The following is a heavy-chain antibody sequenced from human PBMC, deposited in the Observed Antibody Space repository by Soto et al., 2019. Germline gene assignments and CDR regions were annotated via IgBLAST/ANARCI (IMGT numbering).Heavy chain of an antibody. J-gene: IGHJ4*02. V-gene: IGHV4-39*01. CDR1: GGSINRSPYY. Sequence: SETLSLTCSVSGGSINRSPYYWGWIRQTPGKGLEWIGNIFYSDIPFYNPSLKSRVTISVDTSKNEFSLKLSSVTAADTAVYYCARLSSDYYDHVDYWGQGTLVTVSS. CDR3: ARLSSDYYDHVDY. CDR2: IFYSDIP. D-gene: IGHD3-22*01.